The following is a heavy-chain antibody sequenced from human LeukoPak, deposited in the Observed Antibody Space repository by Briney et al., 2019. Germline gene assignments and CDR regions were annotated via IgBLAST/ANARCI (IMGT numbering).Heavy chain of an antibody. Sequence: ASVKVSCKASGYTLVNFGLIWVRQAPGQGLEWMGWISPENGDTNYAQTFQDRVTMTTDTSTNTAYMELRSLTSDDTAVYFCARVFGYYYFYMDVWGEGTTVIISS. J-gene: IGHJ6*03. CDR3: ARVFGYYYFYMDV. CDR2: ISPENGDT. V-gene: IGHV1-18*01. D-gene: IGHD3/OR15-3a*01. CDR1: GYTLVNFG.